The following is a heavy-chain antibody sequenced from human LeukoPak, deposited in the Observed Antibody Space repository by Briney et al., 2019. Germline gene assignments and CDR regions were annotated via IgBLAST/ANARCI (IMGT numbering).Heavy chain of an antibody. V-gene: IGHV4-31*03. Sequence: PSETLSLTCIVSGGSISSGGYYWSWIRQHPGKGLEWIGYIYDSGTTYYNPSLKSRVTISVDTSKSQFSLKLSSVTAADTAVYYCARGRVVPAAMMLGRNYYYYYGMDVWGQGTTVTVSS. CDR2: IYDSGTT. J-gene: IGHJ6*02. CDR3: ARGRVVPAAMMLGRNYYYYYGMDV. CDR1: GGSISSGGYY. D-gene: IGHD2-2*01.